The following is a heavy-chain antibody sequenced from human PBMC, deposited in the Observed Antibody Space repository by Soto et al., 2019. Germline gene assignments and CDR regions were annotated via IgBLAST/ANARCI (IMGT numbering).Heavy chain of an antibody. Sequence: GASVKVSCKASGYTFTSYYMHWVRQAPGQGLEWMGIINPRGGSTSYAQKFQGRVTMTRDTSTSTVYMELSSLRSEDTAVYYCARGRIVVVPAAIGGYFDYWGQGTLVTVYS. V-gene: IGHV1-46*01. CDR2: INPRGGST. D-gene: IGHD2-2*02. J-gene: IGHJ4*02. CDR1: GYTFTSYY. CDR3: ARGRIVVVPAAIGGYFDY.